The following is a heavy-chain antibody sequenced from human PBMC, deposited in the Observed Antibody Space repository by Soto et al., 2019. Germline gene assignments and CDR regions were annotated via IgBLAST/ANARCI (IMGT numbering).Heavy chain of an antibody. CDR2: ISYDGSNK. CDR3: AKTADCSSTSCYDKPPEKD. D-gene: IGHD2-2*01. Sequence: GGSLRLSCAASGFTFSSYGMHWVRQAPGKGLEWVAVISYDGSNKYYADSVKGRFTISRDNSKNTLYLQMNSLRAEDTAVYYCAKTADCSSTSCYDKPPEKDWGQGTLVTVSS. V-gene: IGHV3-30*18. J-gene: IGHJ4*02. CDR1: GFTFSSYG.